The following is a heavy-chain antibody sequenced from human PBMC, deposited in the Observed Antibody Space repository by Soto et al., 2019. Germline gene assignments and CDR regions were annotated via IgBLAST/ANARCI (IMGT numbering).Heavy chain of an antibody. D-gene: IGHD3-3*01. CDR2: IYYSGST. CDR1: GGSISINSYY. V-gene: IGHV4-39*01. CDR3: ARQVDTIFGVVSASPDY. Sequence: SETLSLTCTVSGGSISINSYYWGWISKPPGKGLEWIGSIYYSGSTYYNPSLKSRVTIPVDTSKNQFSLKLSSVTAADTAVYYCARQVDTIFGVVSASPDYWGQGTLVTVSS. J-gene: IGHJ4*02.